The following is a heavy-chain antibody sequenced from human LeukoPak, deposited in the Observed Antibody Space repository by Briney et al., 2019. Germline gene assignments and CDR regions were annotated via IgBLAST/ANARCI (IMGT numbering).Heavy chain of an antibody. V-gene: IGHV4-34*01. D-gene: IGHD1-7*01. CDR3: ARGGNYPTSNDY. Sequence: SETLSLTCTIYGGPFNGYYWSWIRQPPGKGLEWIGEINHSGTTNYNPSLESRVTISVDTSKNQFSLKLSSMTAADTAVYYCARGGNYPTSNDYWGQGTLVTVSS. J-gene: IGHJ4*02. CDR2: INHSGTT. CDR1: GGPFNGYY.